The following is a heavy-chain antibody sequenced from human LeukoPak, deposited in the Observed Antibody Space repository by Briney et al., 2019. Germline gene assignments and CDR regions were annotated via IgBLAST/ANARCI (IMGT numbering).Heavy chain of an antibody. CDR3: ARGLYDFWSGYSYYYYGMDV. Sequence: PSETLSLTCAVCGGSFSGYYWSWIRQPPGKGLEWIGEINHSGSTNYNPSLKSRVTISVDTSKNQFSLKLSSVTAADTAVYYCARGLYDFWSGYSYYYYGMDVWGQGTTVTVSS. CDR2: INHSGST. V-gene: IGHV4-34*01. D-gene: IGHD3-3*01. J-gene: IGHJ6*02. CDR1: GGSFSGYY.